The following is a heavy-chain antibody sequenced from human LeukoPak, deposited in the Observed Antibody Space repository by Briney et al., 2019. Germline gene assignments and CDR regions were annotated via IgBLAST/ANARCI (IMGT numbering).Heavy chain of an antibody. CDR3: ATLTGYCSSTSCAP. Sequence: SVKVSCKASGGTFSSYAISWVRQAPGQGLEWMGGIIPIFGTANYAQKFQGRVTITADESTSTAYMELSSLRSGDTAVYYCATLTGYCSSTSCAPWGQGTLVTVSS. J-gene: IGHJ5*02. D-gene: IGHD2-2*01. CDR1: GGTFSSYA. CDR2: IIPIFGTA. V-gene: IGHV1-69*13.